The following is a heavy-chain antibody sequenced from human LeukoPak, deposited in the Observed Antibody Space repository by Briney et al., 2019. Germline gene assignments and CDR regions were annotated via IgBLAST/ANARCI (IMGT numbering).Heavy chain of an antibody. CDR3: ARDVGIGG. V-gene: IGHV3-74*01. D-gene: IGHD2-15*01. CDR2: ITNDGSTT. Sequence: GGSLRLSCAASGFTFSSYWMHWVRQAPGKGLVWVPRITNDGSTTNYADSVKGRFTISRDNAKNTLYLQMNSLRAEDTAVYYCARDVGIGGWGQGTLVTVSS. J-gene: IGHJ4*02. CDR1: GFTFSSYW.